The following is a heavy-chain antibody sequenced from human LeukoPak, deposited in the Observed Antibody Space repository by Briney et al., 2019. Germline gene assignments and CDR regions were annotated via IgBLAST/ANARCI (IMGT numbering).Heavy chain of an antibody. J-gene: IGHJ4*02. Sequence: SETLSLTCAVYGGSFSGYYWSWIRQPPGKGLEWIGEINHSGSTNYNPSLKSRVTISVDTSKNQFSLKLSSVTAADTAVYYCARHYDSSGYWYYFDYWGQGTLVTVSS. D-gene: IGHD3-22*01. CDR1: GGSFSGYY. CDR3: ARHYDSSGYWYYFDY. V-gene: IGHV4-34*01. CDR2: INHSGST.